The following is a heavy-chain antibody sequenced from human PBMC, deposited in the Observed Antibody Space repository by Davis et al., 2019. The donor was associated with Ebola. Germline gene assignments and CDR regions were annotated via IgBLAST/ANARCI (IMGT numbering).Heavy chain of an antibody. CDR1: GFTFSSYS. V-gene: IGHV3-21*01. D-gene: IGHD1-26*01. CDR2: ISYSSTYI. CDR3: AKDTSNIWFDI. J-gene: IGHJ3*02. Sequence: GESLKISCAASGFTFSSYSMNWVRQAPGKGLEWVSSISYSSTYIYYADSVRGRFTISRDNAKNSLYLQLNSLRADDTAVYYCAKDTSNIWFDIWGQGTMVTVSS.